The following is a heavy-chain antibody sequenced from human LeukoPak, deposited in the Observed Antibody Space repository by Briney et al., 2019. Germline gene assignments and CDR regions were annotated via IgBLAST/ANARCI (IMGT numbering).Heavy chain of an antibody. V-gene: IGHV3-23*01. D-gene: IGHD4-23*01. CDR2: ISGSGGST. Sequence: GGSLRLSCAASGFTFSSYGMHWVRQAPGKGLEWVSAISGSGGSTYYADSVKGRFTISRDNSKNTLYLQMNSLRAEDTAVYYCAKDTVATHFHYFDYWGQGTLVTVSS. J-gene: IGHJ4*02. CDR1: GFTFSSYG. CDR3: AKDTVATHFHYFDY.